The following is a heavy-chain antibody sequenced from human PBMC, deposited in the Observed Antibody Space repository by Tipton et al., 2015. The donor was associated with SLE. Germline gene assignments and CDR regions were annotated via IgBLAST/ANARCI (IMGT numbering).Heavy chain of an antibody. CDR3: AKGCDTSCFRLDS. D-gene: IGHD3-22*01. V-gene: IGHV3-23*01. CDR1: VFTFSNYA. Sequence: SLRLSCAASVFTFSNYAMACVRQAPGKGLEWVSSSTPNGANTYYADFVKGRFTISRDNSKNTVYVQMNSLRGEDTALYYCAKGCDTSCFRLDSWGQGTLVTV. CDR2: STPNGANT. J-gene: IGHJ4*02.